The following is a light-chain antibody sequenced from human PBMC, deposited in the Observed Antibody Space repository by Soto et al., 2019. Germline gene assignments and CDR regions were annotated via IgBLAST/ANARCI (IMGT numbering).Light chain of an antibody. J-gene: IGLJ2*01. CDR3: SSNTISSTLL. Sequence: QSALTQPASVSGSPGQSITISCTGTSSDVGGYNYVSWYQHHPGKAPKLMIYEVSYRPSGVSNRFSGSKSGNTASLTISGLQAEDEGDYYCSSNTISSTLLFGGGTKPPS. CDR1: SSDVGGYNY. V-gene: IGLV2-14*01. CDR2: EVS.